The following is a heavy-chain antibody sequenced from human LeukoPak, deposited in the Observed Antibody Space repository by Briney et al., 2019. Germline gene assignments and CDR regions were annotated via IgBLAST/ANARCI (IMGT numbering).Heavy chain of an antibody. Sequence: GGSLRLSCAASGFTFSSYAMSWVRQAPGKGLEWVSAISGSGGSTYYADSVKGRFTISRDNSKNTPYLQMNSLRAEDTAVYYCASRMRDYFDYWGQGTLVTVSS. J-gene: IGHJ4*02. D-gene: IGHD2-8*01. CDR1: GFTFSSYA. V-gene: IGHV3-23*01. CDR3: ASRMRDYFDY. CDR2: ISGSGGST.